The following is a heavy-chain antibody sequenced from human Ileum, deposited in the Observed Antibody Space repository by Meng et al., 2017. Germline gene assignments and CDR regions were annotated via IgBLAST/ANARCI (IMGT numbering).Heavy chain of an antibody. CDR3: AIGWGWTADH. CDR2: IYYNGNT. CDR1: GGAISSGDYY. D-gene: IGHD3-10*01. Sequence: QVQLQESGPGLVKPSQTLSLPCTVSGGAISSGDYYWTWIRQSPGKGLEWIGDIYYNGNTNYNPSLSSRLTIWMDTSNNQFSLELTSLTAADTALYYCAIGWGWTADHWGQGILVTVSS. J-gene: IGHJ5*02. V-gene: IGHV4-30-4*01.